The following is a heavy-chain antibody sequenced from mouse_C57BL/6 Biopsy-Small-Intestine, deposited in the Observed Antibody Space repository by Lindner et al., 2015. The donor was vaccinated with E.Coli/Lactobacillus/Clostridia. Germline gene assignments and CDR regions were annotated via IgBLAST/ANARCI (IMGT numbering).Heavy chain of an antibody. CDR3: SRGLGRRYFDY. CDR2: IYPGDGDT. Sequence: VQLQESGAELVKPGASVKISCKASGYAFSSYWMNWVKQRPGKGLEWIGQIYPGDGDTNYNGKFKGKATLTADKSSSTAYMQLSSLTSEDSAVYFCSRGLGRRYFDYWGQGTTLTVSS. J-gene: IGHJ2*01. D-gene: IGHD4-1*01. CDR1: GYAFSSYW. V-gene: IGHV1-80*01.